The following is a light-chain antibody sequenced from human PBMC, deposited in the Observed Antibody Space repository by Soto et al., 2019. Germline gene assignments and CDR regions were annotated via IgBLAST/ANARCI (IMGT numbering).Light chain of an antibody. CDR3: AAWDDSPYGPV. Sequence: QSVLTQPPLASGTPGQRVTISCSGSSSNIGSNTVNWYQQLPGTAPKLLIYSNNQRPSGVPDRFSGSKSGTSASLAISGLQSEDEADYYCAAWDDSPYGPVFGGGTKLTVL. J-gene: IGLJ2*01. CDR2: SNN. V-gene: IGLV1-44*01. CDR1: SSNIGSNT.